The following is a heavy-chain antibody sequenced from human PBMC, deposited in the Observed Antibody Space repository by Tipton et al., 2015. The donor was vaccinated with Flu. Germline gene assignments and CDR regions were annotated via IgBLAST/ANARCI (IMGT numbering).Heavy chain of an antibody. V-gene: IGHV4-4*07. CDR2: IYTSGST. CDR1: GGSISSYY. Sequence: TLSLTCTVSGGSISSYYWSWIRQPAGKGLEWIGRIYTSGSTNYNPSLKSRVTMPVDTSRNQFSLNLSSVTAADTAVYYCARAPLTLQLWLLGAFDIWGQGTMVTVSS. CDR3: ARAPLTLQLWLLGAFDI. J-gene: IGHJ3*02. D-gene: IGHD5-18*01.